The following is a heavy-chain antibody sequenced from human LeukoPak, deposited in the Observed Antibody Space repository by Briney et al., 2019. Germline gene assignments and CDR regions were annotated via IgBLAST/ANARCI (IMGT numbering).Heavy chain of an antibody. J-gene: IGHJ4*02. CDR1: GDSINNYY. CDR2: IFFTGST. D-gene: IGHD3-9*01. V-gene: IGHV4-59*01. Sequence: SETLSLTCTVSGDSINNYYWTWIRQPPGKELEWLGYIFFTGSTKYNPSLKSRLSISVDTSKNQSSLKVTSMTAADTAVYYCARLSHPSGKNWFFDYWGQGTLVTVFS. CDR3: ARLSHPSGKNWFFDY.